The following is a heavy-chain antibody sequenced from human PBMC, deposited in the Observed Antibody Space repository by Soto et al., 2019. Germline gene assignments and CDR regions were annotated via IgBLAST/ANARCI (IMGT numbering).Heavy chain of an antibody. J-gene: IGHJ6*01. V-gene: IGHV4-39*02. CDR1: GDSISSSSYY. Sequence: SETLSLTCTVSGDSISSSSYYGGWIRQPPGKGLEWIGSIYYSGSTYYNPSLKRRVTISVDTSKNHFSLKLSSLTAADTAVYYCARAPTIVVVPAALYYYYGMDVWGQGTTVT. CDR2: IYYSGST. CDR3: ARAPTIVVVPAALYYYYGMDV. D-gene: IGHD2-2*01.